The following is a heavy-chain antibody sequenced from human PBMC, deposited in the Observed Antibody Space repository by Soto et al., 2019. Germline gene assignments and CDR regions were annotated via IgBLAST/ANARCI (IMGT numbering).Heavy chain of an antibody. Sequence: QVHLVQSGAEVKKPGASVNVYCKASGYLFINYYIHWVRQDPGQGLEWIGIMNPNGGSTNYAQKFRRRVTMARDTSTRTVYMDLSSLRSDDTAFYYCARDLAAADYWGQGTLVTVSS. CDR3: ARDLAAADY. V-gene: IGHV1-46*01. D-gene: IGHD6-13*01. J-gene: IGHJ4*02. CDR2: MNPNGGST. CDR1: GYLFINYY.